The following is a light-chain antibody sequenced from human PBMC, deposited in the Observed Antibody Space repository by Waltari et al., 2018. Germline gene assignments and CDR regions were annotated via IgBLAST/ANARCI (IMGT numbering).Light chain of an antibody. J-gene: IGLJ3*02. CDR2: EVS. V-gene: IGLV2-14*01. CDR1: SSDVGGYNY. CDR3: SSYTSSSTPLWV. Sequence: QSALTQPASVSGSPGQSITISCPGTSSDVGGYNYVSWYQQHPGKAPKLMIYEVSNRPSGVSNRFSGSKSGNTASLTISGLQAEDEADYYCSSYTSSSTPLWVFGGGTKLTVL.